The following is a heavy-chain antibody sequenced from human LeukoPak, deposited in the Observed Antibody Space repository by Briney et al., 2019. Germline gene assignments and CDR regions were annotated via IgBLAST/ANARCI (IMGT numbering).Heavy chain of an antibody. CDR3: ARDQGSGPTSTDYGMDV. CDR1: GFTFSSYA. J-gene: IGHJ6*02. D-gene: IGHD1-1*01. CDR2: ISYDGSNK. Sequence: GRSLRLSCAASGFTFSSYAMHWVRQAPGKGLEWVAVISYDGSNKYYADSVKGRFTISRDNSKNTLYLQMNSLRAEDTAVYYCARDQGSGPTSTDYGMDVWGQGTTVTVSS. V-gene: IGHV3-30-3*01.